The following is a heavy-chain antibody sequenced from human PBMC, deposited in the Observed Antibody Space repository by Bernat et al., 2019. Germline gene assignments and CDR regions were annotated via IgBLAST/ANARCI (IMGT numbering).Heavy chain of an antibody. CDR1: GFTFSDSS. Sequence: QVQPVESGGGLVKPGGSLRLSCAASGFTFSDSSMSWIRQAPGKGPEWLSYISGSGSNMFYADSVKGRFTVSRDNAKNTLYLQMNSLEAEDTAVYYCARGGYYGNFDYWGQGTLVTVSS. D-gene: IGHD3-10*01. J-gene: IGHJ4*02. V-gene: IGHV3-11*01. CDR2: ISGSGSNM. CDR3: ARGGYYGNFDY.